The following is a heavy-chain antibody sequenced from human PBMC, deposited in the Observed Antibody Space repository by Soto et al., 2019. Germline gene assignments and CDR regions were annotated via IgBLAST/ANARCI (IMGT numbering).Heavy chain of an antibody. V-gene: IGHV4-39*01. D-gene: IGHD3-10*01. CDR1: GGSISSSSYY. Sequence: XATLSLTCTVSGGSISSSSYYWGWIRQPPGKGLEWIGSIYYSGSTYYNPSLKSRVTISVDTSKNQFSLKLSSVTAADTAVYYCARMVRGVPPANWFDPWGQGTLVTVSS. J-gene: IGHJ5*02. CDR3: ARMVRGVPPANWFDP. CDR2: IYYSGST.